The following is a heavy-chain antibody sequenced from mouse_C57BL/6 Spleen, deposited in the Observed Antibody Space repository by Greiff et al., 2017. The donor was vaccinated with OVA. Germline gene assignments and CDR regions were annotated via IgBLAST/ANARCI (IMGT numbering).Heavy chain of an antibody. D-gene: IGHD2-3*01. J-gene: IGHJ1*03. CDR1: GFTFTDYY. CDR2: ISNKANGYTT. Sequence: EVQLVESGGGLVQPGGSLSLSCAASGFTFTDYYMSWVRQPPGTALEWLGFISNKANGYTTESSASVKGRFTISRENSQSILYLQMNALRAEDSATYYCARFLYDGYFDVWGTGTTVTVSA. V-gene: IGHV7-3*01. CDR3: ARFLYDGYFDV.